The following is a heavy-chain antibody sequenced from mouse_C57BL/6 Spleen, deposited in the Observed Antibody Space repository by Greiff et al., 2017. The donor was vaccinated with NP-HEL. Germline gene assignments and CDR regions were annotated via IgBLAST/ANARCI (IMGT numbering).Heavy chain of an antibody. CDR1: GFTFSDYG. D-gene: IGHD2-2*01. CDR3: ARQEGYGYDGFAY. Sequence: EVMLVESGGGLVKPGGSLKLSCAASGFTFSDYGMHWVRQAPEKGLEWVAYISSGSSTIYYADTVKGRFTISRDNAKNTLFLQMTSLRSEDTAMYYCARQEGYGYDGFAYWGQGTLVTVSA. J-gene: IGHJ3*01. V-gene: IGHV5-17*01. CDR2: ISSGSSTI.